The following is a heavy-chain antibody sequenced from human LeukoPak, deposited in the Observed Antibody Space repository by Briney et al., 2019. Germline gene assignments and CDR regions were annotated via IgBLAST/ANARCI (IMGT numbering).Heavy chain of an antibody. V-gene: IGHV3-74*01. CDR3: ATSRTFDY. Sequence: GGSLRLSCAASGFTFSSYWMHWVRQAPGKGLVWVSRIKSEGSSTSYADSVKGRFTISRDNAKNTVYLQMNSLRAEDTAVYYCATSRTFDYWGQGTLVTVSS. J-gene: IGHJ4*02. CDR1: GFTFSSYW. CDR2: IKSEGSST.